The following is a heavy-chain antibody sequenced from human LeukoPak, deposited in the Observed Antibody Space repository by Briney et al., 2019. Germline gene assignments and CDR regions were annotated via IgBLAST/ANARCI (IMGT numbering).Heavy chain of an antibody. Sequence: GESLKISCKGSGYSFTNYWIGWVRQMPGKGLEWMGIIYPGDSDTRYGPSFQGQVTMSADKSISTAYLQWSSLKASDAAMYYCARYYGSGSHYSRAFDYWGQGTLVTVSS. V-gene: IGHV5-51*01. D-gene: IGHD3-10*01. CDR1: GYSFTNYW. J-gene: IGHJ4*02. CDR2: IYPGDSDT. CDR3: ARYYGSGSHYSRAFDY.